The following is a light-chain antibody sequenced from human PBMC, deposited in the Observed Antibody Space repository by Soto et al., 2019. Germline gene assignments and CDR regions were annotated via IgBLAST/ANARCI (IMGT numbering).Light chain of an antibody. CDR2: EAS. CDR1: SSDVGSYNL. V-gene: IGLV2-23*01. CDR3: CSYAGLRHYV. J-gene: IGLJ1*01. Sequence: QSVLTQPASVSGSPGQSITISCTGTSSDVGSYNLVSWYQHHPGKAPKLLIFEASKRPSGISNRFSGSKSDNTASLAISGLQAEDEADYYCCSYAGLRHYVFGTGTNVTV.